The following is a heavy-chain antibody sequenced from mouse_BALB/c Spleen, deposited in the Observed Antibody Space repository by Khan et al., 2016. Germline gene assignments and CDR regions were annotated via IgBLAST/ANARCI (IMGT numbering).Heavy chain of an antibody. Sequence: EVQLVESGPDLVKPSQSLSLTCTVTDYSITSHYSWHWIRHFPGNKLEWMGYIYYSGSTNYNPSLKSRISLTRDTSKNQFFLQLNSVTTEDTATYYGARSSSGYWYYFDYWGQGTTLTVSS. CDR1: DYSITSHYS. J-gene: IGHJ2*01. CDR2: IYYSGST. D-gene: IGHD3-1*01. V-gene: IGHV3-1*02. CDR3: ARSSSGYWYYFDY.